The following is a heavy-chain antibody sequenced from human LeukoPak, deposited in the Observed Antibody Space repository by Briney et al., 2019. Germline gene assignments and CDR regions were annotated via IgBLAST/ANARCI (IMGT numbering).Heavy chain of an antibody. J-gene: IGHJ4*02. Sequence: GGSLRLSCAAYGFTFSSYSMNWVRQAPGKGLEWVSFISTSSSYIYYADSVKGRFTISRDNAKNSLFLQMNSLRAEDTAVYYCARDDYDSSTPYYFDYWGQGTLVTVSS. CDR3: ARDDYDSSTPYYFDY. V-gene: IGHV3-21*01. D-gene: IGHD3-22*01. CDR1: GFTFSSYS. CDR2: ISTSSSYI.